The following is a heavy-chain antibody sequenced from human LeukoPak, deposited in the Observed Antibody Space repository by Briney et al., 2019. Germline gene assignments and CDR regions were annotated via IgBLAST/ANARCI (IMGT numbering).Heavy chain of an antibody. Sequence: GGSLRLSCAASGFTFSSYWMSWVGQAPGKGLEWVANIKQDGSEKYYVDSVEGRFTISRDNDKNSLYLQMNSLRADDTAVYYCARMYSSSWPHYYYYMDVWGKGTTVTVSS. D-gene: IGHD6-13*01. CDR3: ARMYSSSWPHYYYYMDV. CDR2: IKQDGSEK. CDR1: GFTFSSYW. J-gene: IGHJ6*03. V-gene: IGHV3-7*01.